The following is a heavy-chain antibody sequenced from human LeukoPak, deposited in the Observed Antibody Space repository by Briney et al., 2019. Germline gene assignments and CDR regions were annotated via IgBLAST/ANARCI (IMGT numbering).Heavy chain of an antibody. V-gene: IGHV4-59*01. CDR2: IYYSGST. D-gene: IGHD3-10*01. J-gene: IGHJ4*02. Sequence: PSETLSLTCTVSGGSISIYYWSWIRQPPGKGLEWIGYIYYSGSTNYNPSLKSRVTISVDTSKNQFSLKLSSVTAADTAVYYCASLRFYGSGSYYRKYYFDYWGQGTLVTVSS. CDR3: ASLRFYGSGSYYRKYYFDY. CDR1: GGSISIYY.